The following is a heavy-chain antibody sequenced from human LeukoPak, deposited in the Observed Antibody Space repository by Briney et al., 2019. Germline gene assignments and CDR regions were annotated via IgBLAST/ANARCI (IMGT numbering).Heavy chain of an antibody. CDR2: INAGNGNT. J-gene: IGHJ6*02. Sequence: RASVKVSCKASGYTFTSYAMHWVRQSPGQRLEWMGWINAGNGNTKYSQKFQGRVTITRDTSASTAYMELSSLRSEDTAVYYCARGHGNSGSFGMDVWGQGTTVTVSS. V-gene: IGHV1-3*01. CDR1: GYTFTSYA. D-gene: IGHD4-23*01. CDR3: ARGHGNSGSFGMDV.